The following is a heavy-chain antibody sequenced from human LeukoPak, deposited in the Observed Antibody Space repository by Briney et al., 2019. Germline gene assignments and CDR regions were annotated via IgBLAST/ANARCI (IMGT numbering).Heavy chain of an antibody. CDR3: AKEMGYSSGLDY. CDR1: GFTFSIYA. Sequence: PGGSLRLSCAASGFTFSIYAMHWVSQAPGKGLEWVSSISSSSSYIYYADSVKGRFTISRDNAKNSLYLQMNSLRAEDTAVYYCAKEMGYSSGLDYWGQGTLVTVSS. J-gene: IGHJ4*02. D-gene: IGHD6-19*01. CDR2: ISSSSSYI. V-gene: IGHV3-21*01.